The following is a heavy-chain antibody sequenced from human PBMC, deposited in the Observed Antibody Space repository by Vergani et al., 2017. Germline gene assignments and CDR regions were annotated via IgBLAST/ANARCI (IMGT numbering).Heavy chain of an antibody. V-gene: IGHV4-59*01. CDR1: GGSISSYY. Sequence: QVQLQESGPGLVKPSETLSLTCTVSGGSISSYYWSWIRQPPGKGLEWIGYIYYSGSTNYNPSLKIRVTISVDTSKNQFSLNLSSVTAADKDVYYFGRLGDGAFDIWGQGTMVTVSS. J-gene: IGHJ3*02. CDR2: IYYSGST. CDR3: GRLGDGAFDI. D-gene: IGHD5-24*01.